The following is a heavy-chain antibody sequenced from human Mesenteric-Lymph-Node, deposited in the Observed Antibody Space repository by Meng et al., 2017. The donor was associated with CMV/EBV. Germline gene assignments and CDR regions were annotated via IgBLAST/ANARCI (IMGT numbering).Heavy chain of an antibody. CDR3: ARAPYGSISWFDP. CDR2: INPDGSTA. D-gene: IGHD6-13*01. CDR1: AFTFSGNW. V-gene: IGHV3-74*01. J-gene: IGHJ5*02. Sequence: GESLKISCAASAFTFSGNWMHWVRQAPGKGLVWVSRINPDGSTAYYADSVKGRFTISRENAKNTVYLQMDSLRAEDSAVYLCARAPYGSISWFDPWGQGTLVTVSS.